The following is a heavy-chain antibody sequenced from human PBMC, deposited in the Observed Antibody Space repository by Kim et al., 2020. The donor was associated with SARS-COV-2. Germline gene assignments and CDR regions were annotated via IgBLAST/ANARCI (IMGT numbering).Heavy chain of an antibody. CDR1: GYDFSKYW. J-gene: IGHJ2*01. CDR2: IYPADSDT. D-gene: IGHD1-1*01. CDR3: ARRVFTPGTDNWYFDI. Sequence: GESLKISCQGSGYDFSKYWIGWVRQMPGKGLEWMGNIYPADSDTRYSPSFQGHVTFSADKSINSAYLRWGSLKASDTGTYYCARRVFTPGTDNWYFDIWGRGTVVTVSS. V-gene: IGHV5-51*01.